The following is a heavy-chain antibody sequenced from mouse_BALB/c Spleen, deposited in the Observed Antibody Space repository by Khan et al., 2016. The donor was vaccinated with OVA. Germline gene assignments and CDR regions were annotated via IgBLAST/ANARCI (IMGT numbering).Heavy chain of an antibody. Sequence: EVMLVESGGDLVKPGGSLKLSCAASGFTFSSYGMSWVRQTPDKRLEWVATISSDGSYTYYPDSVKGRFTTSRDNVKNTLYLQMSSLKSEDTAMYYCASHLTGSFAYWGQGTLVTVSA. V-gene: IGHV5-6*02. J-gene: IGHJ3*01. CDR2: ISSDGSYT. CDR1: GFTFSSYG. D-gene: IGHD4-1*01. CDR3: ASHLTGSFAY.